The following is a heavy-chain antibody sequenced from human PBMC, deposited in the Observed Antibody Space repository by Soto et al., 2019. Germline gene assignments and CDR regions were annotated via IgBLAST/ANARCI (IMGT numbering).Heavy chain of an antibody. D-gene: IGHD3-22*01. Sequence: SETLSLTCTVSGDSISTFYWGWMRQSPGKELEWIGYVYYTGSTNYNPSLKSRVTISVDGSKNQFSLKLTSANAADTAVYYCARGRTVRNYADDSSDYFYFCDYWGKRTQFTVSS. CDR3: ARGRTVRNYADDSSDYFYFCDY. J-gene: IGHJ4*02. CDR1: GDSISTFY. V-gene: IGHV4-59*01. CDR2: VYYTGST.